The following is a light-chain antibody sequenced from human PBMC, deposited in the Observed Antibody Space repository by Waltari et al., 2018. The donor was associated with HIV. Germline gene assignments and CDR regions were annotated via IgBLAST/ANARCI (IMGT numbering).Light chain of an antibody. Sequence: SYELTQPPSVSVSPGQTASITCSGDKLGDKYACWYQQKPGQSPVLVIYQDSKRPSGIPGRVFGSNSGNTANLTISGNQGMGDACCFWQAWDSSAGVFGGGTKLTVL. CDR3: QAWDSSAGV. CDR2: QDS. J-gene: IGLJ2*01. V-gene: IGLV3-1*01. CDR1: KLGDKY.